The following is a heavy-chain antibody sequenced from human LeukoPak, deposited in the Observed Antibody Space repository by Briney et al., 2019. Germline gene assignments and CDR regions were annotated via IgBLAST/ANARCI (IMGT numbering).Heavy chain of an antibody. CDR1: GYSISSGYY. CDR3: ARANGERKQWLVDY. Sequence: PSETLSLTCTVSGYSISSGYYWGWIRQPPGKGLEWIGSIYHSGSTYYNPSLKSRVTISVDTSKNQFSLKLSSVTAVDTAVYYCARANGERKQWLVDYWGQGTLVTVSS. J-gene: IGHJ4*02. V-gene: IGHV4-38-2*02. D-gene: IGHD6-19*01. CDR2: IYHSGST.